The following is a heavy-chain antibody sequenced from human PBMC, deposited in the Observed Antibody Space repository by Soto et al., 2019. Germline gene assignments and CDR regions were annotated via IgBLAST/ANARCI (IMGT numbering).Heavy chain of an antibody. CDR2: ISGSGGST. CDR3: AKPPNKMTTALVDV. Sequence: EVQLLESGGGLVQPGGSLRLSCAASGFTFSSYAMSWVRQAPGKGLEWVSAISGSGGSTYYADSVKGRFTISRDNSKNMLYLQMNSLRADDTAVYYCAKPPNKMTTALVDVWGKGTTVTVSS. CDR1: GFTFSSYA. J-gene: IGHJ6*04. V-gene: IGHV3-23*01. D-gene: IGHD4-17*01.